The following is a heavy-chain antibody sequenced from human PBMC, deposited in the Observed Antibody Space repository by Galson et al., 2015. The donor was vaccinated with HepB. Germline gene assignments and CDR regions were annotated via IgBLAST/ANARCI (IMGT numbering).Heavy chain of an antibody. J-gene: IGHJ4*02. D-gene: IGHD2-15*01. CDR3: ATDRSGADILFDY. Sequence: SCKASGYTLTELSMHWVRQAPGKGLEWMGGFDPEDGETIYAQKFQGRVTMTEDTSTDTAYMELSSLRSEDTAVYYCATDRSGADILFDYWGQGTLVTVSS. V-gene: IGHV1-24*01. CDR2: FDPEDGET. CDR1: GYTLTELS.